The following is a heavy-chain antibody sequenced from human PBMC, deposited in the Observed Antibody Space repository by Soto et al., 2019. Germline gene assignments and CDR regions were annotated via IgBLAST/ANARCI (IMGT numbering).Heavy chain of an antibody. CDR1: GYTFTSYG. CDR2: ISAYNGNT. J-gene: IGHJ4*02. D-gene: IGHD3-16*02. CDR3: ARGSVGGGNYPGYDFDY. V-gene: IGHV1-18*01. Sequence: ASVKVSCKASGYTFTSYGISWVRQAPGQGLEWMGWISAYNGNTNYAQKLQGRVTMTTDTSTSTAYMELRSLRSDDTAVYYCARGSVGGGNYPGYDFDYWGQGTLVTVSS.